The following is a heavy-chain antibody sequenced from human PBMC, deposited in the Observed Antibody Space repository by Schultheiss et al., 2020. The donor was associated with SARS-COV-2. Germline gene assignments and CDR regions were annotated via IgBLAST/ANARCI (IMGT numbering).Heavy chain of an antibody. D-gene: IGHD3-10*01. CDR2: IYHSGST. CDR3: ARDYSGSGSFWFGLDV. J-gene: IGHJ6*02. CDR1: GGSISSYY. Sequence: SETLSLTCTVSGGSISSYYWSWIRQPPGKGLEWIGYIYHSGSTYYNPSLKSRVTISVDTSKNQFSLKVTSVTAADTAVYYCARDYSGSGSFWFGLDVWGQGTTVTVSS. V-gene: IGHV4-59*12.